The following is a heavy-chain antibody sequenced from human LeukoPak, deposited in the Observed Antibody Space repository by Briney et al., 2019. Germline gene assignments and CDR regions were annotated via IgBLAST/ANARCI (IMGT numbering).Heavy chain of an antibody. CDR1: GFTFTDYS. CDR2: ISSVSTYI. CDR3: AREGGTRDFYYYMDV. D-gene: IGHD2-2*01. Sequence: GGSLRLSCSASGFTFTDYSMSWVRQAPGKGLEWVSTISSVSTYIYYADSVKGRFTISRDNAKNSLHLQMTSLRAEDTAVYFCAREGGTRDFYYYMDVWGKGTTVTVSS. J-gene: IGHJ6*03. V-gene: IGHV3-21*01.